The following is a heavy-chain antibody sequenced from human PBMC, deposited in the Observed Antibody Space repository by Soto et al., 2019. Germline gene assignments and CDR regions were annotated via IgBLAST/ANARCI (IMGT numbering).Heavy chain of an antibody. CDR3: ARDQGVVVTADDWFDP. D-gene: IGHD2-21*02. CDR2: IFSSGST. CDR1: GGSITDYS. J-gene: IGHJ5*02. Sequence: SETLSLTCTVSGGSITDYSWVWIRQPAGKGLEWIGRIFSSGSTNYNPSLKGRIAMSLDTSKSQFSLKLNSATATDTAVYFCARDQGVVVTADDWFDPWGQGILVTVSS. V-gene: IGHV4-4*07.